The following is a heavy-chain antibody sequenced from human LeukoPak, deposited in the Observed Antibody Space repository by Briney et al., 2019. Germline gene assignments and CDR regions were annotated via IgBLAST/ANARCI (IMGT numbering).Heavy chain of an antibody. CDR2: ISSSSSTI. CDR3: ARALGYYYYRDA. V-gene: IGHV3-48*01. Sequence: GGSLRLSCAASGFTFSTYSMNWVRQAPGKGLEWVSYISSSSSTIYYADSVKGRLTISRDNDKNSLYLQMNSLRAEDTAVYYCARALGYYYYRDAWGKGTTVTVSS. CDR1: GFTFSTYS. J-gene: IGHJ6*03. D-gene: IGHD3-16*01.